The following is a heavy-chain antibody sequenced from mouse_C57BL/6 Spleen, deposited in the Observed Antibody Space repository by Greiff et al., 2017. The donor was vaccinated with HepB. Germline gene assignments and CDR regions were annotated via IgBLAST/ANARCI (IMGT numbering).Heavy chain of an antibody. Sequence: EVKLMESGGGLVQPGGSLSLSCAASGFTFTDYYMSWVRQPPGKALEWLGFIRNKANGYTTEYSASVKGRFTISRDNSQSILYLQMNALRAEDSATYYCARYRGHYYAMDYWGQGTSVTVSS. CDR3: ARYRGHYYAMDY. CDR2: IRNKANGYTT. CDR1: GFTFTDYY. V-gene: IGHV7-3*01. J-gene: IGHJ4*01.